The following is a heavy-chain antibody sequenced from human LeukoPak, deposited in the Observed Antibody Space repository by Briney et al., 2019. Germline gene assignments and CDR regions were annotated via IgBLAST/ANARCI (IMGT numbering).Heavy chain of an antibody. CDR3: ARELGDIVVVVAATGWFLPENAFDI. V-gene: IGHV1-69*04. Sequence: GASVKVSCKASGGTFSSYAISWVRQAPGQGLEWMGRIIPILGIANYAQKFQDRVTITADKSTSTAYMELSSLRSEDTAVYYCARELGDIVVVVAATGWFLPENAFDIWGQGTMVTVSS. D-gene: IGHD2-15*01. J-gene: IGHJ3*02. CDR2: IIPILGIA. CDR1: GGTFSSYA.